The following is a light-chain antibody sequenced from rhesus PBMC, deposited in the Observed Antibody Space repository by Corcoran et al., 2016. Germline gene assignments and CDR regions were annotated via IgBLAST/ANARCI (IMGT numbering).Light chain of an antibody. CDR3: QQYYGTPYT. CDR1: ENVNNY. CDR2: KAS. J-gene: IGKJ2*01. V-gene: IGKV1-74*01. Sequence: DIQMTQSPSSLSASVGDRVTITCRASENVNNYLNWYQQKPGKAPKLLISKASTFQSGVPSRFRGSGSGTDYTFTILGLQSEDVATYYCQQYYGTPYTFGQGTKVEIK.